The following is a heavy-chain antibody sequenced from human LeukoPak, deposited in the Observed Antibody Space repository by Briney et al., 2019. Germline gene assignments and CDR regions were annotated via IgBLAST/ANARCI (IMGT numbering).Heavy chain of an antibody. CDR3: ARVGTYYRSLDS. D-gene: IGHD3-10*01. Sequence: SETLSLTCTVSGGSINDASWSWIRKPPGQGLEWIGYIYHSGGTNYNPSLKSRVTISLDTSKNQFSLKLSSVTAAGTAVYYCARVGTYYRSLDSWGQGTLVTVSS. J-gene: IGHJ4*02. CDR2: IYHSGGT. V-gene: IGHV4-59*01. CDR1: GGSINDAS.